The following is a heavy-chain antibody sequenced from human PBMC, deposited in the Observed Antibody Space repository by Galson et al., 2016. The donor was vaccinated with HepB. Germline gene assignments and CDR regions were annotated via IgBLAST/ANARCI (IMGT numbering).Heavy chain of an antibody. J-gene: IGHJ4*02. D-gene: IGHD5-18*01. Sequence: ETLSLTCTVSGGSVSRGSYYWTWIRQPPGQGLEWIGYNYNSETTYYTPSLKRRVTIAVDTSKNQCSLRLRSVTAADTAVYYCARGRYAMAGGYYLDYWGQGTLVAVSS. CDR2: NYNSETT. CDR1: GGSVSRGSYY. CDR3: ARGRYAMAGGYYLDY. V-gene: IGHV4-61*01.